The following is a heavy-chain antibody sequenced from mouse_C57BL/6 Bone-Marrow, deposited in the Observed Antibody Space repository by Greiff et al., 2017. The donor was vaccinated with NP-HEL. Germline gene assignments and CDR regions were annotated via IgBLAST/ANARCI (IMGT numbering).Heavy chain of an antibody. CDR2: IDPENGAT. CDR1: GFNIKDDY. CDR3: TRILPIYDGPSY. Sequence: EVQLQQSGAELVRPGASVKLSCTASGFNIKDDYMHWVKQRPEQGLEWIGWIDPENGATEYASKFQGKATITADTSSNTAYLQLSSLTSEDTAVYYCTRILPIYDGPSYWGQGTLVTVSA. V-gene: IGHV14-4*01. D-gene: IGHD2-3*01. J-gene: IGHJ3*01.